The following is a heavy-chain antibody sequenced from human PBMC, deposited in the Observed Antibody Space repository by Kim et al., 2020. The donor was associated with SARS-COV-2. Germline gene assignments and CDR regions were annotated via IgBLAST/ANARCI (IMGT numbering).Heavy chain of an antibody. V-gene: IGHV3-30*07. Sequence: AGSVGGRFIISREHSKNTLYLQMNSLRAEDTAVYYCATVIFYYDAGYFKNWGQGTLVTVSS. J-gene: IGHJ1*01. D-gene: IGHD3-22*01. CDR3: ATVIFYYDAGYFKN.